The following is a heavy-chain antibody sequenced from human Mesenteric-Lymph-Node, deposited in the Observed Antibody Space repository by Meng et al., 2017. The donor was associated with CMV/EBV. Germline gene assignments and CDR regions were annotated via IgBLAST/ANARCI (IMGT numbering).Heavy chain of an antibody. V-gene: IGHV3-30-3*01. CDR1: RFNFRSHG. D-gene: IGHD6-19*01. CDR2: ISYDGNNK. Sequence: GESLEISCEGSRFNFRSHGLHWVRQAPGKGLEWVALISYDGNNKYHADSVKGRFTISRDNSKNTLYLQMNSLGAEDTAVYYCARSTGFPDSSGLAYYYYGMDVWGQGTTVTVSS. CDR3: ARSTGFPDSSGLAYYYYGMDV. J-gene: IGHJ6*02.